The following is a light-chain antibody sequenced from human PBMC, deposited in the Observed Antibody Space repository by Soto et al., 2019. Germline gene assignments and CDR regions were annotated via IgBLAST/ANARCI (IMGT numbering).Light chain of an antibody. Sequence: ERVLTQSPATRSVSPGERATLSCRASQSVGSNLAGYQQKPVQVPRPLMYAVSTRATSVPARFCGSGSGPEFTLTISSLQSEDFSVYYCQQYKDWTLTFGGGSKVEI. CDR3: QQYKDWTLT. J-gene: IGKJ4*01. CDR2: AVS. CDR1: QSVGSN. V-gene: IGKV3-15*01.